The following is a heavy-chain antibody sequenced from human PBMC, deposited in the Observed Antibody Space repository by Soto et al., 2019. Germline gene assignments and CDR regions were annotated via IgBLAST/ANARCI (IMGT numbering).Heavy chain of an antibody. D-gene: IGHD6-6*01. J-gene: IGHJ5*02. Sequence: SETLSLTCTISNGSINRGGYYWICIRQHPGKGLEWVGYMSYSGSTYYSPSLKSRVTISVDTSKTQLSLKLSSVTAADTAIYFCARARVISSRNWFDPWGQGTLVTVSS. CDR2: MSYSGST. V-gene: IGHV4-31*03. CDR3: ARARVISSRNWFDP. CDR1: NGSINRGGYY.